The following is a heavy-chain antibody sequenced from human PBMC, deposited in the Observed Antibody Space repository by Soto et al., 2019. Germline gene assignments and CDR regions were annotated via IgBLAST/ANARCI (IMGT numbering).Heavy chain of an antibody. D-gene: IGHD2-21*01. V-gene: IGHV4-30-4*01. CDR3: ASLSLFGMDV. Sequence: PSETLSLTCSVSGGSISSGYYYWSWIRQPPGKGLEWIGNIYYSGNTYYNPSLKSRLIISIDTYKNQFSLKVGSVTAADTAVYYCASLSLFGMDVRAQGTTVTVSS. J-gene: IGHJ6*02. CDR2: IYYSGNT. CDR1: GGSISSGYYY.